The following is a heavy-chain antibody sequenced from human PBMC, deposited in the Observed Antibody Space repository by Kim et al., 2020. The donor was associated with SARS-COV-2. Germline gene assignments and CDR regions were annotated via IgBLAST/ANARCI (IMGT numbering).Heavy chain of an antibody. D-gene: IGHD3-9*01. CDR1: GFTFSSYA. Sequence: GGSLRLSCAASGFTFSSYAMSWVRQAPGKGLEWVSAISGSGGSTYYADSVKGRFTISRDNSKNTLYLQMNSLRAEDTAVYYCASRYYDMDLQKYYFDYWGQGTLVTVSS. J-gene: IGHJ4*02. V-gene: IGHV3-23*01. CDR3: ASRYYDMDLQKYYFDY. CDR2: ISGSGGST.